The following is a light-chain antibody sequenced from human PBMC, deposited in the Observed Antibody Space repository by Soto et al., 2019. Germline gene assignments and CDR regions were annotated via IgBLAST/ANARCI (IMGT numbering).Light chain of an antibody. J-gene: IGKJ1*01. V-gene: IGKV3-20*01. Sequence: EVVMRQSPATLSVSPGEGATLSCRASQGIGDTLAWYQQKPGQAPRLLIYGASSRATGVPDRFSGSGSGTDFTLTISRLEPEDFAVFYCQQCGSAPLTFGQGTKVDIK. CDR1: QGIGDT. CDR2: GAS. CDR3: QQCGSAPLT.